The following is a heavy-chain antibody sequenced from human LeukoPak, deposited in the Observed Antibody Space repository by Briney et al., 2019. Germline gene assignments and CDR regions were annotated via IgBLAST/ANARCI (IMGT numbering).Heavy chain of an antibody. CDR3: AKDQYGEAFDI. V-gene: IGHV3-23*01. D-gene: IGHD4-17*01. Sequence: GGSLRLSCAASGFTFSSYAMNWVRQAPGKGLEWVSAISDSGSATYYADSVKGRFTISRDNSKNTLYLQMNSLTAEDTAVYYCAKDQYGEAFDIWGPGTMGTVSS. CDR1: GFTFSSYA. CDR2: ISDSGSAT. J-gene: IGHJ3*02.